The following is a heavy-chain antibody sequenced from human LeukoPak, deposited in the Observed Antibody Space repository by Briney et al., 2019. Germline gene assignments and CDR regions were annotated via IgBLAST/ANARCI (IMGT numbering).Heavy chain of an antibody. V-gene: IGHV3-30*19. D-gene: IGHD6-6*01. J-gene: IGHJ5*02. CDR2: IWHDGTNK. Sequence: GGSLRLSCAASGFTFSSYGMHWVRQAPGKGLEWVAVIWHDGTNKYYADSVKGRFTISRDNSKNTLYLQMNSLRAEDTAVYYCARDRVSYSSSGFDPWGQGTLVIVSS. CDR3: ARDRVSYSSSGFDP. CDR1: GFTFSSYG.